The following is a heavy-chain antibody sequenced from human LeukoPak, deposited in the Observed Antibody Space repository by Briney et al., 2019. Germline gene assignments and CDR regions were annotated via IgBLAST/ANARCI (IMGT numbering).Heavy chain of an antibody. CDR1: GGSISSYH. CDR3: ARAPYGSATNNYYMDV. Sequence: SETLSLTCTVSGGSISSYHWSWIRQPPGKGLEWLGFFYYSGSTNYNPSLKSRVTISVDTSKNQFSLKLISVTAADTAVYYCARAPYGSATNNYYMDVWGKGTTVTVSS. D-gene: IGHD3-10*01. CDR2: FYYSGST. V-gene: IGHV4-59*01. J-gene: IGHJ6*03.